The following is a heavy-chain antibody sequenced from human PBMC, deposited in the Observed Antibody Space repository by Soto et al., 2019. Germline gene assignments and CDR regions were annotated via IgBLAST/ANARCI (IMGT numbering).Heavy chain of an antibody. Sequence: EVQLLQSGGSLVQPGGSLRLSCAASGFTFSIHAMSWVRQVPGKGLEWVAYISGTSDSIPYADSVKGRFTISRDNAKNSLYLQMHSLRAEDTAVYYGARVAVVTAAGTSDYWGQGTLVTVSS. D-gene: IGHD6-13*01. CDR3: ARVAVVTAAGTSDY. CDR2: ISGTSDSI. J-gene: IGHJ4*02. CDR1: GFTFSIHA. V-gene: IGHV3-48*04.